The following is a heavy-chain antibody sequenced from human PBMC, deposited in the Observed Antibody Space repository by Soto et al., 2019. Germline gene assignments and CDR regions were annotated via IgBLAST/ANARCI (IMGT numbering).Heavy chain of an antibody. CDR1: GYTFTRYD. V-gene: IGHV1-8*01. CDR3: ARGLLSSSWYKYYMDV. Sequence: ASAKVSCKASGYTFTRYDINWVRQAPGKGLEWMGWMNPNSGNTGYAQKFQGRVTMTRNTSISTAYMELSSLRSEDTAVYYCARGLLSSSWYKYYMDVWGKGTTVTVSS. CDR2: MNPNSGNT. D-gene: IGHD6-13*01. J-gene: IGHJ6*03.